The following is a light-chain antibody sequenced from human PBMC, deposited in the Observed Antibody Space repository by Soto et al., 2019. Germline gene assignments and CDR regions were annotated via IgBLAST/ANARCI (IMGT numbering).Light chain of an antibody. V-gene: IGKV1-33*01. J-gene: IGKJ3*01. CDR1: QDITNS. CDR2: DAS. CDR3: QQYDNFLFT. Sequence: DIQMTQSPSSLSASIGDRVTITCQASQDITNSLNWYQQKPGKAPKLLIYDASKLETGGPSRFSGSGSGTDFTFTISSLEPEDIATYYCQQYDNFLFTFGPGTKVDVK.